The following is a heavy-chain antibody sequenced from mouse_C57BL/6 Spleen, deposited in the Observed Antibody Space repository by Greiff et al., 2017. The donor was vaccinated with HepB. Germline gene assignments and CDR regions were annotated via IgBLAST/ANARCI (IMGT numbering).Heavy chain of an antibody. CDR2: IDPEDGET. CDR1: GFNIKDYY. Sequence: VQLQQSGAELVKPGASVKLSCPASGFNIKDYYMHWVKQRTEQGLEWIGRIDPEDGETKYAPKFQGKAPLTAEKSSNTAYLKLRRLTSEDTAVYYCARLGDGYYRGYFDVWGQGTTLTVSS. CDR3: ARLGDGYYRGYFDV. D-gene: IGHD2-3*01. J-gene: IGHJ2*01. V-gene: IGHV14-2*01.